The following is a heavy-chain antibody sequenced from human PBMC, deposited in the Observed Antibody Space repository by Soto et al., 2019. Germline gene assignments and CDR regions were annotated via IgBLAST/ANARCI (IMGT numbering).Heavy chain of an antibody. V-gene: IGHV6-1*01. D-gene: IGHD3-10*01. Sequence: SQTLSLTCGISGDSVSSNSVAWSWIRQSPLRGLEWLGRTYYRSKWTNDYAVSVKSRITINPDTSKNQFSLQLNSVTPEDTAVYYCARSGGNTYGSAFDIWGQGTMVTVSS. CDR2: TYYRSKWTN. CDR3: ARSGGNTYGSAFDI. CDR1: GDSVSSNSVA. J-gene: IGHJ3*02.